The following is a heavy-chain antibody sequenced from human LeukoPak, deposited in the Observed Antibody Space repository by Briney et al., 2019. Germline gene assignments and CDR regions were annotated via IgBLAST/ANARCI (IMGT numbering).Heavy chain of an antibody. CDR2: INTDGSST. CDR3: ARDYLCAFDI. J-gene: IGHJ3*02. D-gene: IGHD5-12*01. V-gene: IGHV3-74*01. CDR1: GFTFSSYG. Sequence: GGSLRLSCAASGFTFSSYGMHWVRQGPGKGLVWVSRINTDGSSTSNADSVKGRFTISRDNAKNTLYLQMNSLRAEDTAVYYCARDYLCAFDIWGQGTMVTVSS.